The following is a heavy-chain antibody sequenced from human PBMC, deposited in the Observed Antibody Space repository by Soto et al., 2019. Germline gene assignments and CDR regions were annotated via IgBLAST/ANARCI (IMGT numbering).Heavy chain of an antibody. Sequence: EVQLLESGGGLVQPGGSLRLSCAASGFTFSSYAMSRVRQAPGKGLEWVSAISGSGGTTYYADSVKGRFTISRDNSKNTLYLQMNSLRAEDTAVYYCAKGSDSSGYYYYFDYWGQGTLVTVSS. CDR2: ISGSGGTT. CDR1: GFTFSSYA. V-gene: IGHV3-23*01. J-gene: IGHJ4*02. D-gene: IGHD3-22*01. CDR3: AKGSDSSGYYYYFDY.